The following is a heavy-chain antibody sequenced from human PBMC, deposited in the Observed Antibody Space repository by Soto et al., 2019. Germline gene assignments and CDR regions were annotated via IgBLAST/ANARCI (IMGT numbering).Heavy chain of an antibody. D-gene: IGHD3-3*01. V-gene: IGHV1-69*06. CDR2: IIPIFGTA. Sequence: VSSVKVSCKASGGTFSSYAISWVRQAPGQGLEWMGGIIPIFGTANYAQKFQGRVTITADKSTSTAYMELSSLRSEDTAVYYCARDKLRFLEWSPPRHYYYGMDVWGQGTTVTVSS. CDR3: ARDKLRFLEWSPPRHYYYGMDV. J-gene: IGHJ6*02. CDR1: GGTFSSYA.